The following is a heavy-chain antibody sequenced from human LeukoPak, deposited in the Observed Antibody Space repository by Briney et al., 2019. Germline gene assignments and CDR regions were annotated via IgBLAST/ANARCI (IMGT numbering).Heavy chain of an antibody. CDR2: IYYSGRT. CDR3: ATGTVTGYYYGMDV. Sequence: SETLSLTCTVSGGSISSYYWSWIRQPPGKGLEWIGYIYYSGRTNYNPSLKSRVTISVDTSKNQFSLRLSAVTAADTAVYYCATGTVTGYYYGMDVWGQGTTVTVSS. D-gene: IGHD4-17*01. CDR1: GGSISSYY. J-gene: IGHJ6*02. V-gene: IGHV4-59*01.